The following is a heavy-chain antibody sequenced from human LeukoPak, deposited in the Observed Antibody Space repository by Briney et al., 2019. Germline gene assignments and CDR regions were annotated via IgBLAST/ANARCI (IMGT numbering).Heavy chain of an antibody. J-gene: IGHJ3*02. Sequence: SGTLSLTCAVYGGSFSGYYWSWIRQPPGKGLEWIGEINHSGSTNYNPPLKSRVTISVDTSKNQFSLKLSSVTAADTAVYYCARTRAPELLWFGELSSDAFDIWGQGTMVTVSS. D-gene: IGHD3-10*01. CDR1: GGSFSGYY. CDR2: INHSGST. V-gene: IGHV4-34*01. CDR3: ARTRAPELLWFGELSSDAFDI.